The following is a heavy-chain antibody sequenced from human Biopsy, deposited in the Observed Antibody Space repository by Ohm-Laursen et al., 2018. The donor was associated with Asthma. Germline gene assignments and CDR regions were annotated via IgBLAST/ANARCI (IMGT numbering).Heavy chain of an antibody. CDR3: ARGPEYVRSSGALDY. J-gene: IGHJ4*02. CDR2: IIPIFGPT. Sequence: SVKVSCKVSGGTFGNYAISWVRQAPGQGLEWMGRIIPIFGPTNYAQKFRGRVTISADDSTSTAYMELSSLSPEDTALYYCARGPEYVRSSGALDYWGQGTLVTVSS. D-gene: IGHD2-2*01. V-gene: IGHV1-69*13. CDR1: GGTFGNYA.